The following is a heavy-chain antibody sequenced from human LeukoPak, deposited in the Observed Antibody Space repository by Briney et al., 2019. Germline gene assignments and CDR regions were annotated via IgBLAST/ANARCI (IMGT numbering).Heavy chain of an antibody. CDR3: ARDLSPRVGNSSGYSL. D-gene: IGHD3-22*01. J-gene: IGHJ3*01. Sequence: SETLSLTCTVSGGSISSYYWSWIRQPPGKGLEWIGYIYHSGNTHSGNTHYNPSLKSRVTISVDTSKNQFSLKLSSVTAADTAVYYCARDLSPRVGNSSGYSLWGQGTMVTVSS. CDR2: IYHSGNTHSGNT. CDR1: GGSISSYY. V-gene: IGHV4-59*01.